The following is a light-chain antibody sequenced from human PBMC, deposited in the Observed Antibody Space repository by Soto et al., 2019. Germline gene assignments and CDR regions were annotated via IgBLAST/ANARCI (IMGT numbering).Light chain of an antibody. CDR1: QSVSSSY. CDR2: GAS. J-gene: IGKJ1*01. V-gene: IGKV3-20*01. Sequence: EIVLTQSPGTLSLSPGERATLSCRASQSVSSSYLAWYQQKPGQAPRLLIYGASSRATGIPDRFSGSGSGTDFTLTISRLEPEDFAVYYCQQYNNWPVFGQGTKVDI. CDR3: QQYNNWPV.